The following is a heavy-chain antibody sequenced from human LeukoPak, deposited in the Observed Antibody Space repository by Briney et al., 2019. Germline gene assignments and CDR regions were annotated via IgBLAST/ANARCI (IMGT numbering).Heavy chain of an antibody. J-gene: IGHJ5*02. D-gene: IGHD4-23*01. CDR1: GYSIANGYY. CDR2: IYHSGST. CDR3: ARVFGGPVSRRFDP. Sequence: SETLSLTCTVSGYSIANGYYWGWIRQPPGKGLEWIGNIYHSGSTYYNPSLKSRVTISIDTSKNQFSLNLSSVTAADTAVYSCARVFGGPVSRRFDPWGQGTLVTVSS. V-gene: IGHV4-38-2*02.